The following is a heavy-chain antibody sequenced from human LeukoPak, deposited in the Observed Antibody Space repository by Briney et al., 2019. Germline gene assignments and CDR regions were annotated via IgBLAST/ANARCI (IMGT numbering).Heavy chain of an antibody. V-gene: IGHV3-66*01. J-gene: IGHJ4*02. CDR1: GFTFSSYS. D-gene: IGHD3-10*01. Sequence: PGGSLRLSCAASGFTFSSYSMNWVRQAPGKGLEWVSVIYSGGSTYYADSVKGRFTISRDNSKNTLYLQMNSLRAEDTAVYYCARDPVPGSGRTYWGQGTLVTVSS. CDR2: IYSGGST. CDR3: ARDPVPGSGRTY.